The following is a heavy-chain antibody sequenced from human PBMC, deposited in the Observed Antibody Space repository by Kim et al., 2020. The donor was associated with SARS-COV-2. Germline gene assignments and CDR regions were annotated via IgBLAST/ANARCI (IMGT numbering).Heavy chain of an antibody. D-gene: IGHD3-10*01. CDR3: AKDTRGGNGMDV. Sequence: GGSLRLSCAASGFTFSSYGMHWVRQAPGKGLEWVAVISYDGSNKYYADSVKGRFTISRDNSKNTLYLQMNSMRAEDTAVYYCAKDTRGGNGMDVWGQGTT. CDR1: GFTFSSYG. CDR2: ISYDGSNK. J-gene: IGHJ6*02. V-gene: IGHV3-30*18.